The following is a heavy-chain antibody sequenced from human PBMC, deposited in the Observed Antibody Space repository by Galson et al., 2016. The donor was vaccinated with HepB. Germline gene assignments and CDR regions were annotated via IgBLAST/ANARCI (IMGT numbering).Heavy chain of an antibody. Sequence: SVKVSCKVSGYTFTSYAMQWVRRAPGQGLEWMGWINNDSGYTKYSQKFQGRVTITRDASSRTAYLELSRLTSEDTAVYYCVKGPFEGGDVYWGQGTLVTVSS. J-gene: IGHJ4*02. D-gene: IGHD2-21*02. V-gene: IGHV1-3*04. CDR1: GYTFTSYA. CDR3: VKGPFEGGDVY. CDR2: INNDSGYT.